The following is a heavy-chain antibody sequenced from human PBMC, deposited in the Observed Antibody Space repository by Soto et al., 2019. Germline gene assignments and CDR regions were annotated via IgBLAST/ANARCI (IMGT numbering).Heavy chain of an antibody. J-gene: IGHJ4*02. Sequence: PGESLKISCKGSGYSFTSYWIGWVRQMPGKGLEWMGIIYPGDSDTRYSPSFQGQVTISADKSISTAYLQWSSLKASDTAMYYCATHMALEMATPHPFDYWGQGTLVTVSS. CDR3: ATHMALEMATPHPFDY. CDR1: GYSFTSYW. D-gene: IGHD2-15*01. V-gene: IGHV5-51*01. CDR2: IYPGDSDT.